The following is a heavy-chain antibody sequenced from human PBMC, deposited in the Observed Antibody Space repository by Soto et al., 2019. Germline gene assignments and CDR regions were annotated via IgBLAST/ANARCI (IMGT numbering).Heavy chain of an antibody. CDR3: ARSETGYSRFDY. Sequence: QVQLVQSGAEVKNPGASVNVSCRASGYTFTGNAIHWICQAPGQRLEWIGKIDPGNGNTKYSQNFQGRVTITRDTSASAAYMELNTLGSEDTSIYYCARSETGYSRFDYWGQGTLVTVSS. V-gene: IGHV1-3*01. CDR2: IDPGNGNT. J-gene: IGHJ4*02. D-gene: IGHD3-9*01. CDR1: GYTFTGNA.